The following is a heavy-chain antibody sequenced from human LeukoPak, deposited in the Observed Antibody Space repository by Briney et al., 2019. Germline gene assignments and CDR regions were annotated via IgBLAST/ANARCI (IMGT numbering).Heavy chain of an antibody. CDR1: GYRFTDDY. CDR3: APTSEAYTSNWSV. CDR2: INPDTDFT. Sequence: ASVKVACKTSGYRFTDDYIHWVRQAPGQGLEWMGWINPDTDFTNYAPKFRGRVIMTRDSSISTAYLEVRRLTFDDTAIYYCAPTSEAYTSNWSVWGQGTLVTVSP. D-gene: IGHD3-16*01. J-gene: IGHJ4*02. V-gene: IGHV1-2*02.